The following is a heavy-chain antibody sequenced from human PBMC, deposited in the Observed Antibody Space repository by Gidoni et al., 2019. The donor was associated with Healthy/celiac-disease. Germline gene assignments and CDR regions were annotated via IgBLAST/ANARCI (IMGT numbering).Heavy chain of an antibody. CDR2: INSNGSST. CDR3: ARGGDV. J-gene: IGHJ6*02. Sequence: EVQLVESGGGVVQSGGSVRHTGAASGFTFSSYWMHWVRQAPGKGLVWVSGINSNGSSTSYADSVKGRFTISRDNARNTLYLQMNSLRAEDTAVYYCARGGDVWGQGTTVTVSS. CDR1: GFTFSSYW. V-gene: IGHV3-74*01.